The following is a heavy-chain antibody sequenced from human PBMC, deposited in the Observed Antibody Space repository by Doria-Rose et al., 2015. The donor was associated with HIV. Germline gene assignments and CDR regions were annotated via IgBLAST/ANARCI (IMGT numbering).Heavy chain of an antibody. CDR3: ARGRVDYSSSLFRYFDL. V-gene: IGHV4-34*01. J-gene: IGHJ2*01. Sequence: VQLQQWGAGLLKPSEALSLTCAVYGVSFSGYYWSWIRQPPGKGLEWIGEINHSGSTNYNPSLESRVTISVDTSKNQFSLKLTSVTAADTAVYYCARGRVDYSSSLFRYFDLWGRGTLVTVSS. D-gene: IGHD6-13*01. CDR2: INHSGST. CDR1: GVSFSGYY.